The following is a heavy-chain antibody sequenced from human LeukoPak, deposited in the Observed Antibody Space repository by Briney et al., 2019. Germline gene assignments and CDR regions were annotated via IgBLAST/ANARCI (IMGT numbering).Heavy chain of an antibody. CDR1: GFTVSSNY. CDR2: IYSGGST. CDR3: ARDHPLMTSVSSRHYYYGMDV. D-gene: IGHD4-17*01. Sequence: PGGSLTLSCAASGFTVSSNYMSWVRQPPGKGLEWVSVIYSGGSTYYAHSVKGRFTISIDTSKNTLYLQLNCLRAEDTAVYYCARDHPLMTSVSSRHYYYGMDVWGQGTTVTASS. V-gene: IGHV3-66*01. J-gene: IGHJ6*02.